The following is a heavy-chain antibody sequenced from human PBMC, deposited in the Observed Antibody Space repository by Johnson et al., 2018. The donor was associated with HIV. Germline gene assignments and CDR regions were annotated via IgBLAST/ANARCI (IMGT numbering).Heavy chain of an antibody. CDR1: GFSFSSYG. V-gene: IGHV3-30*18. CDR3: AKSGLFVLVIYAPDVFDF. D-gene: IGHD2-8*02. Sequence: VQLVESGGGLVQPGGSLRLSCAASGFSFSSYGMHWVRQAPGKGLEWVAVISYDGRNKYYADSVKGRFTISRDNSKNTLYLQMNSLRAEDTAVYYCAKSGLFVLVIYAPDVFDFWGQGTMVTVSS. CDR2: ISYDGRNK. J-gene: IGHJ3*01.